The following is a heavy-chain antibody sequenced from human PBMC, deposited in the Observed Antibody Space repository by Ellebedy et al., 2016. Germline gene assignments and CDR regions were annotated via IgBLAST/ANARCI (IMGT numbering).Heavy chain of an antibody. CDR1: RYTFTSYY. D-gene: IGHD3-10*01. CDR2: INPSGGST. J-gene: IGHJ6*02. CDR3: ARDGITMVRGVNYYYYYGMDV. V-gene: IGHV1-46*01. Sequence: ASVKVSCKASRYTFTSYYMHWVRQAPGQGLEWMGIINPSGGSTSYAQKFQGRVTMTRDTSTSTVYMELSSLRSEDTAVYYCARDGITMVRGVNYYYYYGMDVWGQGTTVTVSS.